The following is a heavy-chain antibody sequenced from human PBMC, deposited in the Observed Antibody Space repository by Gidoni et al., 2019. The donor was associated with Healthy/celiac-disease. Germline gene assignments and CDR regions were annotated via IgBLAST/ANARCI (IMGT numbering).Heavy chain of an antibody. CDR2: IIPIFGTA. J-gene: IGHJ6*02. CDR1: GDPFSSFA. Sequence: HAQLVQPGAEGKKHGSSVKVSCKASGDPFSSFAISWVRQAPGQGLEWMGGIIPIFGTANYAQKFQGGVTITADKSTSTAYMELSSLRSEDTAVYYCARESPYAAAALDVWGQGTTVTVSS. D-gene: IGHD6-13*01. V-gene: IGHV1-69*06. CDR3: ARESPYAAAALDV.